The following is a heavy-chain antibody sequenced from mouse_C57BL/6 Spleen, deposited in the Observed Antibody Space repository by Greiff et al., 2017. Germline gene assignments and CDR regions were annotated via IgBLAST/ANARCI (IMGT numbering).Heavy chain of an antibody. CDR1: GFTFSSYA. Sequence: EVQLVESGGGLVKPGGSLKLSCAASGFTFSSYAMSWVRQTPGKRLEWVATISDGGSYTYYPDNVKGRFTISRDNAKNNLYLQMSHLKSEDTARYYWARDRYYGSSYPLMDYGGQGTSVTVSS. V-gene: IGHV5-4*01. CDR3: ARDRYYGSSYPLMDY. D-gene: IGHD1-1*01. J-gene: IGHJ4*01. CDR2: ISDGGSYT.